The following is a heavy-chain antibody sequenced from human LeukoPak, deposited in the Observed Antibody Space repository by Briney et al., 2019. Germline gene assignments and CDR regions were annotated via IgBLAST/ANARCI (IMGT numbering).Heavy chain of an antibody. Sequence: SETLSLTCTVSGGSISSYYWSWIRQPAGKGLEWIGRIYTSGSTNYNPSLKSRVTMSVGTSKNQFSLKLSSVTAADTAAYYCARGVVLRFLERPASYMDVWGKGTTVTVSS. CDR2: IYTSGST. D-gene: IGHD3-3*01. V-gene: IGHV4-4*07. J-gene: IGHJ6*03. CDR1: GGSISSYY. CDR3: ARGVVLRFLERPASYMDV.